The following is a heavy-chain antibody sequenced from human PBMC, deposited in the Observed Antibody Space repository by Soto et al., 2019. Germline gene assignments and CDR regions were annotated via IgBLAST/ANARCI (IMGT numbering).Heavy chain of an antibody. Sequence: PGGSLRLSCAASGFTFSSYSMNWVRQAPGKGLEWVSSISSSSSYIYYADSVKGRFTISRDNAKNSLYLQMNSLRAEDTAVYYCARDMAGFCSSTSCYTSFDYWGPGTLVTVSS. CDR2: ISSSSSYI. CDR1: GFTFSSYS. J-gene: IGHJ4*02. D-gene: IGHD2-2*01. CDR3: ARDMAGFCSSTSCYTSFDY. V-gene: IGHV3-21*01.